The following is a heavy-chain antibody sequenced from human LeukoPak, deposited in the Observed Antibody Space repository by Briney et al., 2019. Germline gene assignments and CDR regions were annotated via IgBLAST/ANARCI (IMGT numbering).Heavy chain of an antibody. CDR3: ASDGGQLWLHLQLDY. CDR2: ISGSGGST. CDR1: GFTFSSYG. Sequence: GGSLRLSCAASGFTFSSYGMSWVRQAPGKGLEWVSAISGSGGSTYYADSVKGRFTISRDNSKNTLYLQMNSLRAEDTAVYYCASDGGQLWLHLQLDYWGQGTLVTVSS. V-gene: IGHV3-23*01. D-gene: IGHD5-18*01. J-gene: IGHJ4*02.